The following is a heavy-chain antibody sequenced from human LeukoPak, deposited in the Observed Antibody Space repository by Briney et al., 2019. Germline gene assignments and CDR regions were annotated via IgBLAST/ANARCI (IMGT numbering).Heavy chain of an antibody. D-gene: IGHD1-1*01. CDR3: ARHGKVWNPDDYYYYGMDV. J-gene: IGHJ6*02. V-gene: IGHV5-10-1*01. CDR1: GYSFTSYW. CDR2: IDPSDSYT. Sequence: GESLRISCKGSGYSFTSYWISWVRQMPGKGLEWMGRIDPSDSYTNYSPSFQGHVTISADKSISTAYLQWSSLKASDTAMYYCARHGKVWNPDDYYYYGMDVWGQGTTVTVSS.